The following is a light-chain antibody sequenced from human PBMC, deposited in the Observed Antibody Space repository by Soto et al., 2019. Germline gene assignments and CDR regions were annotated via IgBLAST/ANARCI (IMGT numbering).Light chain of an antibody. V-gene: IGLV3-21*04. CDR3: QVWDITTDHYV. CDR2: YDS. Sequence: SYELTQPPSVSVAPEKTARLTCGGDNIGSKRVHWYRQKPGQAPVLVIYYDSDRPSGIPERFSGSNSGNTATLTINRVEAGHEADYYCQVWDITTDHYVFGDGTKLTVL. CDR1: NIGSKR. J-gene: IGLJ1*01.